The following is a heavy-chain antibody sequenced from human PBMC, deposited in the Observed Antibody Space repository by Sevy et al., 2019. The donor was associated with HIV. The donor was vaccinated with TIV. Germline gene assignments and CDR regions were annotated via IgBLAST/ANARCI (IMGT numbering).Heavy chain of an antibody. CDR1: GFSYSSYG. Sequence: GGSLRLSCAASGFSYSSYGMHWVRQAPGKGLEWVAYIQYDGSNKDYADSVKGRFTISRDNSKNTLDLQMNSLRVEDTAVYYCAREGCTRPHDYWGQGTRVTVSS. CDR2: IQYDGSNK. CDR3: AREGCTRPHDY. V-gene: IGHV3-30*02. J-gene: IGHJ4*02. D-gene: IGHD2-8*01.